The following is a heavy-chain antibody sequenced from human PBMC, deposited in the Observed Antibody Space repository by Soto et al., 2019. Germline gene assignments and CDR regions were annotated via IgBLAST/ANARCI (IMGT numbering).Heavy chain of an antibody. D-gene: IGHD1-26*01. CDR2: IYYSGST. V-gene: IGHV4-59*08. CDR1: GGTISSWY. J-gene: IGHJ4*02. CDR3: ARRYGSAIDY. Sequence: SETLSLTCTVSGGTISSWYWSWIRQPPGKGLEWIGYIYYSGSTNCNPSLKSRVTISVDTSKNQFSLKLSSVTAADTAVYYCARRYGSAIDYWGQGTLVTVDS.